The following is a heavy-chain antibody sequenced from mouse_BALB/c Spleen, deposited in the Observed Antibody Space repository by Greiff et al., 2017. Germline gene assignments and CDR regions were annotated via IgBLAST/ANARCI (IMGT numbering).Heavy chain of an antibody. V-gene: IGHV5-17*02. Sequence: EVKVEESGGGLVQPGGSRKLSCAASGFTFSSFGMHWVRQAPEKGLEWVAYISSGSSTIYYADTVKGRFTISRDNPKNTLFLQMTSLRSEDTAMYYCARSGDFYAMDYWGQGTSVTVSS. CDR3: ARSGDFYAMDY. CDR2: ISSGSSTI. D-gene: IGHD3-1*01. J-gene: IGHJ4*01. CDR1: GFTFSSFG.